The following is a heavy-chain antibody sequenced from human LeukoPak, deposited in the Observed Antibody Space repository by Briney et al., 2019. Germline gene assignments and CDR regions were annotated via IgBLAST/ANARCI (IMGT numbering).Heavy chain of an antibody. J-gene: IGHJ4*02. V-gene: IGHV3-21*04. CDR2: ITSSSSYI. CDR3: ARDFGGYCSGGSCYSGWSDY. CDR1: GFNFSGHS. D-gene: IGHD2-15*01. Sequence: GGSLRLSCAASGFNFSGHSMNWVRQAPGKGLEWVSSITSSSSYIYYADSMKGRLTISRDNAKNSLYLQMNSLRAEDTAVYYCARDFGGYCSGGSCYSGWSDYRGQGTLVTVSS.